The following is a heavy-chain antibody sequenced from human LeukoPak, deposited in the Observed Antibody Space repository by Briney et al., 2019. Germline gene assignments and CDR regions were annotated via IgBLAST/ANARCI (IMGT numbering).Heavy chain of an antibody. CDR1: GFTFDDYA. CDR3: ARDGGGWLIDY. V-gene: IGHV3-21*01. D-gene: IGHD3-16*01. Sequence: GGSLRLSCAASGFTFDDYAMHWVRQAPGKGLEWVSSISSSSSYIYYADSVKGRFTISRDNAKNSLYLQMNSLRAEDTAVYYCARDGGGWLIDYWGQGTLVTVSS. CDR2: ISSSSSYI. J-gene: IGHJ4*02.